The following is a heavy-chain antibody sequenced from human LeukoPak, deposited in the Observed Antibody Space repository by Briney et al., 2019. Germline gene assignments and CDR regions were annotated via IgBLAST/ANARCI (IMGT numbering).Heavy chain of an antibody. D-gene: IGHD2-8*02. CDR1: GSTFSSYS. Sequence: PGGSLRLSCAASGSTFSSYSMNWVRQAPGKGLEWVSSISSSSSYIYYADSMKGRFTISRDNAKNSLYLQMNSLRAEDTAVYYCARGTGAFDIWGQGTVVTVSS. V-gene: IGHV3-21*01. CDR2: ISSSSSYI. J-gene: IGHJ3*02. CDR3: ARGTGAFDI.